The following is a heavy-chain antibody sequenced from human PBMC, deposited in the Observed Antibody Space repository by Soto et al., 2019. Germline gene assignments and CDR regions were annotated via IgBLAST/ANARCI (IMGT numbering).Heavy chain of an antibody. CDR1: VFTLGRYG. Sequence: RRLSCAASVFTLGRYGVSWGRQAPGKWLEWVSAVSPNGQGIYYADSVRGRFTISRDFSKNTVFLHMDSRRAEDTAVYYCAKARDYPRDYFHFCGQRNLVAGSS. V-gene: IGHV3-23*01. J-gene: IGHJ4*02. D-gene: IGHD3-10*01. CDR2: VSPNGQGI. CDR3: AKARDYPRDYFHF.